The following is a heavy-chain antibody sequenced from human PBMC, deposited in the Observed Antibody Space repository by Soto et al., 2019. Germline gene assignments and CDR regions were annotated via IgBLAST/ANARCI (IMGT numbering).Heavy chain of an antibody. V-gene: IGHV4-59*08. CDR1: GGSISTYY. D-gene: IGHD2-8*01. CDR3: ARGGHCTNGVCSALDY. Sequence: QVQLQESGPGLVKPSGTLSLTCTVSGGSISTYYWSWIRQPPGKGLEWFGHIYYGVSANYNPSLKSRVTISVDTSKKQFSLTLSSVTAADTAVYYCARGGHCTNGVCSALDYWGQGTRVNVSS. CDR2: IYYGVSA. J-gene: IGHJ4*02.